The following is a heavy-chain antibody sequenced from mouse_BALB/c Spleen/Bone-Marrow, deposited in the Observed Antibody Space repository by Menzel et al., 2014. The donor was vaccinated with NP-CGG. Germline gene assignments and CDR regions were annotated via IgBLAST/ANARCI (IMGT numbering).Heavy chain of an antibody. CDR3: ARKDYFGYAAMDY. D-gene: IGHD1-2*01. J-gene: IGHJ4*01. Sequence: LKEYGGGLVQPGGSRKLSCAASGFTFSSFGMHWVRQAPEKGLEWVAYISGGSSIIYYADTVKGRFTISRDNPKNTLFLQMTSLRSEDTAIYYCARKDYFGYAAMDYWGQGTSVTVSS. CDR1: GFTFSSFG. CDR2: ISGGSSII. V-gene: IGHV5-17*02.